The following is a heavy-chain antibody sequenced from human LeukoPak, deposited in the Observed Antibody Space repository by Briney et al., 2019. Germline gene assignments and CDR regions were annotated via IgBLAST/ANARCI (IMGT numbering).Heavy chain of an antibody. CDR3: AKVIDSYGQGDI. D-gene: IGHD5-18*01. CDR1: GFTFSSYA. Sequence: GESLRLSCTASGFTFSSYAMTWVRQAPGKGLEWVSGISISGASTYYADSVKGRFTISRDNSKNTLYLQMNSQRAEDTAVYYCAKVIDSYGQGDIWGQGTMVTVAS. CDR2: ISISGAST. J-gene: IGHJ3*02. V-gene: IGHV3-23*01.